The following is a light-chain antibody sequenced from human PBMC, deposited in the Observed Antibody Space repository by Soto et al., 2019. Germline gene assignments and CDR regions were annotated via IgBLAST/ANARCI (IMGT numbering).Light chain of an antibody. V-gene: IGKV3-20*01. Sequence: EIVLTQSPGTLSLSPGERATLSCRASKSDSSSYLAWYQQRPGKAPRLLIYGASSRATGIPDRFSGSGSGTDFTLTISRLEPEDFAVYYCQQYGNSPSTFGQGTKVEIK. CDR2: GAS. CDR1: KSDSSSY. J-gene: IGKJ1*01. CDR3: QQYGNSPST.